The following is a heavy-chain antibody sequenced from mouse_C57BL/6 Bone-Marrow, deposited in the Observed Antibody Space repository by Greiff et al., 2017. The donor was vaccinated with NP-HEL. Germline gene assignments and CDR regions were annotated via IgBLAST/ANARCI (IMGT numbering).Heavy chain of an antibody. J-gene: IGHJ2*01. CDR3: ARRNWDYFDY. Sequence: KQRTGQGLEWIGEIYPRSGNTYYNEKFKGKATLTADKSSSTAYMELRSLTSEDSAVYFCARRNWDYFDYWGQGTTLTVSS. CDR2: IYPRSGNT. D-gene: IGHD4-1*01. V-gene: IGHV1-81*01.